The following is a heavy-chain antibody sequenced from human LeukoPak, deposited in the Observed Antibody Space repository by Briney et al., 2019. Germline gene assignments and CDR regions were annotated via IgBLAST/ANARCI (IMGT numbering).Heavy chain of an antibody. D-gene: IGHD7-27*01. CDR1: GYTFNDYY. CDR2: INPISGGT. Sequence: ASVKVSCKASGYTFNDYYMHWVRQAPGQGLEWVGWINPISGGTNYAQKFQGRGTMTRDTSITTAYMELSRLRSDDTAVYYCARDRGRNWGSDYWGQGILVTVSS. CDR3: ARDRGRNWGSDY. J-gene: IGHJ4*02. V-gene: IGHV1-2*02.